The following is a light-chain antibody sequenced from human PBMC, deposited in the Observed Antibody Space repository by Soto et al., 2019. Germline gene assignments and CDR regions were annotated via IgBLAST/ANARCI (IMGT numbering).Light chain of an antibody. CDR2: GAS. V-gene: IGKV1-9*01. Sequence: DIQLTQSPSSLSASVGDRVTITCRASQGVRSYVDWYQQKPGKPPKLLIYGASTLQSGVPSRFSGGASGTEFTLTISSLQPEDFATYYCQQVNTYPLTFGQGTRLDI. J-gene: IGKJ5*01. CDR1: QGVRSY. CDR3: QQVNTYPLT.